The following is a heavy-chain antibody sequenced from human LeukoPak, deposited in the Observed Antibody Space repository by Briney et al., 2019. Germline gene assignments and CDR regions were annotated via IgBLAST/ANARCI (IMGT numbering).Heavy chain of an antibody. V-gene: IGHV4-30-4*01. CDR2: IYYSGST. D-gene: IGHD3-10*01. J-gene: IGHJ6*02. CDR3: AREAVGSGSPIYYYYYGMDV. Sequence: SETLSLTCTVSGGSISSGDYYWSWIRQPPGKGLEWIGYIYYSGSTYYNPSLKSRVTISVDTSKNQFSLKLSSMTAADTAVYYCAREAVGSGSPIYYYYYGMDVWGQGTTVTVSS. CDR1: GGSISSGDYY.